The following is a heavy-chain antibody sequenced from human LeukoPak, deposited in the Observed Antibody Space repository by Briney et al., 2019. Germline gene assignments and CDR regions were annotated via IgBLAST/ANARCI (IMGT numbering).Heavy chain of an antibody. D-gene: IGHD3-22*01. CDR2: INPSGGST. J-gene: IGHJ3*02. CDR1: GYTFTSYY. Sequence: ASVKVSCKASGYTFTSYYMDWVRQAPGQGLEWMGIINPSGGSTSYAQKFQGRVTVTRDTSTSTVYMELSSLRSEDTAVYYCARHYDSSGYYWGVDAFDIWGQGTMVTVSS. V-gene: IGHV1-46*01. CDR3: ARHYDSSGYYWGVDAFDI.